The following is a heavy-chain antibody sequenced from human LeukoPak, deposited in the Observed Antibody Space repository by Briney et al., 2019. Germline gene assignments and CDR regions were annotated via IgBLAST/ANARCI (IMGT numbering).Heavy chain of an antibody. CDR2: IDLDSSHI. Sequence: GGSLRLSCAASGFTFSTSAMNWVRQVPGKGLEWVSSIDLDSSHIYYAVSVRGRFTISRDNARNSVYLQMNSLRVEDTALYYCARDPLRYLRVGHYDYWGQGTLVAVSS. CDR1: GFTFSTSA. J-gene: IGHJ4*02. CDR3: ARDPLRYLRVGHYDY. V-gene: IGHV3-21*01. D-gene: IGHD3-9*01.